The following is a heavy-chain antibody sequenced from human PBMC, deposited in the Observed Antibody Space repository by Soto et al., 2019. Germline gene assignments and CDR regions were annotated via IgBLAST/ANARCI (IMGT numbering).Heavy chain of an antibody. CDR2: ISSGSRYI. V-gene: IGHV3-21*01. D-gene: IGHD2-15*01. J-gene: IGHJ3*01. CDR3: ARDVTDCSGGACYSFHS. CDR1: GFTFSTYS. Sequence: PGGSLRLSCATSGFTFSTYSMNWVRQAPGKGLEWVSSISSGSRYIYYADSVRGRFTISRDNAKNSLSLQMDRLRVEDTAFYYCARDVTDCSGGACYSFHSWGQGQWSPSPQ.